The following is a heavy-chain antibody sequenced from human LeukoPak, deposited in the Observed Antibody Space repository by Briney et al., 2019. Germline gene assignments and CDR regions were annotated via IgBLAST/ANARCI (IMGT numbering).Heavy chain of an antibody. CDR2: IYTSGST. CDR3: ASGLLGYCSSTSCSYYFHY. Sequence: SETLSLTCTVSGGSISSYYWSWIRQPPGKGLEWVGRIYTSGSTNYNPSLKSRVTMSVDTSKNQFSLKLSSVTAADTAVYYCASGLLGYCSSTSCSYYFHYWGQGTLVSVSS. CDR1: GGSISSYY. J-gene: IGHJ4*02. V-gene: IGHV4-4*07. D-gene: IGHD2-2*01.